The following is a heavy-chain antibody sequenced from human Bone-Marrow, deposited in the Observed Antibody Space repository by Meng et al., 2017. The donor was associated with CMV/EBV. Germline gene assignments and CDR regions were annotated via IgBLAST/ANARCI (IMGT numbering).Heavy chain of an antibody. CDR1: GFRLRSYW. CDR3: ARDNFGRFDS. Sequence: GGSLRLSCAASGFRLRSYWMNWVRQAPGKGLEWVAMMKNKDGSEDYYLASVRGRFTISRDNAWNSLFLQLNNVRPEDTGVYYCARDNFGRFDSWGQGTVVTVSS. D-gene: IGHD1-1*01. J-gene: IGHJ5*01. V-gene: IGHV3-7*03. CDR2: MKNKDGSED.